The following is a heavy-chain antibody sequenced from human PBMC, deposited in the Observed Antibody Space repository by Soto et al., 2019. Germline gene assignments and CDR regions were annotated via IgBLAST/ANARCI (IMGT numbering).Heavy chain of an antibody. CDR1: GNSISSDYY. V-gene: IGHV4-38-2*01. Sequence: SGTLSLTCAVSGNSISSDYYWGWIRQPPGKGLEWIGSIYHSGSTYYNPSLKSRVTISVDTSKNRFSLKMSSVTAADTAVYYCARLSQLGELDYWGQGTLVTVSS. CDR2: IYHSGST. D-gene: IGHD1-1*01. CDR3: ARLSQLGELDY. J-gene: IGHJ4*02.